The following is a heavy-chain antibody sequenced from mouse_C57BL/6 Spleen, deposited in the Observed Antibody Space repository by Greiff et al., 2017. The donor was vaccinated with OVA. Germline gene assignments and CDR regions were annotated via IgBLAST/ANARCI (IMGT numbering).Heavy chain of an antibody. CDR2: IDPSDSET. CDR3: ARKAAEGYYAMDD. CDR1: GYTFTSYW. Sequence: QVHVKQPGAELVRPGSSVKLSCKASGYTFTSYWMHWVKQRPIQGLEWIGNIDPSDSETHYNQKFKDKATLTVDKSSSTAYMQLSSLTSEDSAVYYCARKAAEGYYAMDDWGQGTSVTVSS. J-gene: IGHJ4*01. D-gene: IGHD1-2*01. V-gene: IGHV1-52*01.